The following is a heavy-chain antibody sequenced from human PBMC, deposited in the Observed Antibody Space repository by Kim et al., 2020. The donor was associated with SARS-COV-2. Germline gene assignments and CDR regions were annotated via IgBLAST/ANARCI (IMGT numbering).Heavy chain of an antibody. J-gene: IGHJ4*02. CDR3: ARDLAGATRSFDY. Sequence: YNPSLKSRVTISVDKSKNQFSLKLSSVTAADTAVYYCARDLAGATRSFDYWGQGTLVTVSS. V-gene: IGHV4-4*02. D-gene: IGHD1-26*01.